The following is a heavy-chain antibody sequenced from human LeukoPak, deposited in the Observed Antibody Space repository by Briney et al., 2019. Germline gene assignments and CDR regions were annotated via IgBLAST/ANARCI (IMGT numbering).Heavy chain of an antibody. V-gene: IGHV3-74*01. CDR1: GFTFSSSW. Sequence: GGSLRLSCAASGFTFSSSWMHWVRQAPGKGLVWVSRINSDGSYTNYADSVKGRFTISRDTAKNTLYLQMGSLRAEDTAVYYCARDASSGYGTSWGQGTLVTVSS. D-gene: IGHD5-12*01. CDR2: INSDGSYT. J-gene: IGHJ5*02. CDR3: ARDASSGYGTS.